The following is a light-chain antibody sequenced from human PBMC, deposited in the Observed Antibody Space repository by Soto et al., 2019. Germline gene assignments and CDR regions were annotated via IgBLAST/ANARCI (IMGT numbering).Light chain of an antibody. CDR2: DVS. J-gene: IGLJ1*01. Sequence: QSALTQPASVPGSPGQSITISCTGTSSDVGGYNYVSWYQQHPGKAPKLMIYDVSDRPSGVSNRFSGSKSGNTASLTISGLQAEDEADYYCSSYTSGFYVFGTGTKLTVL. V-gene: IGLV2-14*01. CDR3: SSYTSGFYV. CDR1: SSDVGGYNY.